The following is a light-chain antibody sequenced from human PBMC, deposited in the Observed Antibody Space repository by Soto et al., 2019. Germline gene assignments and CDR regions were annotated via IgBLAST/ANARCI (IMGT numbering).Light chain of an antibody. J-gene: IGKJ1*01. V-gene: IGKV1-5*03. CDR3: QQYNSYSWT. CDR1: QSISSW. CDR2: KAS. Sequence: DIQMTQSPSTLSASVGDRVTITCRASQSISSWLACNQQKPGKAPKLLIYKASSLESGVPSRFSGSGSGTEFNLTISSLQPDDFATYYCQQYNSYSWTFGQGTKVEIK.